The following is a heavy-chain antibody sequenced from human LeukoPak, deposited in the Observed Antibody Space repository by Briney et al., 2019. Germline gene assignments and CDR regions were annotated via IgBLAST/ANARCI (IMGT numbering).Heavy chain of an antibody. J-gene: IGHJ4*02. V-gene: IGHV3-48*01. CDR2: ISSSSSTI. CDR1: GFTFSSYS. D-gene: IGHD3-10*01. Sequence: GGSLRLSCAASGFTFSSYSMNWARQAPGKGLEWVSYISSSSSTIYYAGSVKGRFTISRDNAKNSLYLQMNSLRAEDTAVYYCARKITMVRGVIIKGYFDYWGQGTLVTVSS. CDR3: ARKITMVRGVIIKGYFDY.